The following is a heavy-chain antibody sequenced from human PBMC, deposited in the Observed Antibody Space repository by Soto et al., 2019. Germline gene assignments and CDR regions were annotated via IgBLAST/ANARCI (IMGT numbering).Heavy chain of an antibody. CDR2: IYPGDSDT. CDR3: ARHVGGSWYYYYYGMDV. CDR1: GYSFTSYW. Sequence: GESLKISCKGSGYSFTSYWSGGVRQMPGKGLEWMGIIYPGDSDTRYSPSFQGQVTISADKSISTAYLQWSSLKASDTAMYYCARHVGGSWYYYYYGMDVWGQGTTVTSP. D-gene: IGHD6-13*01. J-gene: IGHJ6*02. V-gene: IGHV5-51*01.